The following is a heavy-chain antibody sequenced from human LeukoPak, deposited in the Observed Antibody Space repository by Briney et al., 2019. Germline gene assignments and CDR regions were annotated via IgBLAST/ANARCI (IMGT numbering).Heavy chain of an antibody. J-gene: IGHJ6*02. Sequence: ASVKVSCKASGYTYTRYYMHWVGQARGKELAWMGWIYPNSGSTNYAQKIQGRFTMTRDTSISTAYMELSRLRSADTAVYYWARTPTYSYGYTRYYYGMYVWGQGTKVTVS. CDR1: GYTYTRYY. D-gene: IGHD5-18*01. CDR2: IYPNSGST. CDR3: ARTPTYSYGYTRYYYGMYV. V-gene: IGHV1-2*02.